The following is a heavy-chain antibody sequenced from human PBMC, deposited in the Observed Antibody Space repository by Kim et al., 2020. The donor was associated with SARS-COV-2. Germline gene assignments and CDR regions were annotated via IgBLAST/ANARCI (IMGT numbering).Heavy chain of an antibody. V-gene: IGHV3-48*02. J-gene: IGHJ3*02. D-gene: IGHD3-10*01. CDR2: ISSSSSTI. Sequence: GGSLRLSCAASGFTFSSYSMNWVRQAPGKGLEWVSYISSSSSTIYYADSVKGRFTISRDNAKNSLYLQMNSLRDEDTAVYYCARDTPYWYYYGSGSDAFDIWGQGTMVTVSS. CDR3: ARDTPYWYYYGSGSDAFDI. CDR1: GFTFSSYS.